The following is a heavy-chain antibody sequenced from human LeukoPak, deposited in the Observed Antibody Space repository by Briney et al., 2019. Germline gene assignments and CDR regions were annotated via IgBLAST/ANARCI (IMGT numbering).Heavy chain of an antibody. V-gene: IGHV3-7*01. CDR2: IKQDGSEK. Sequence: PGGSLRLSCAASGFTFSNYWMNWVRQAPGKGLEWVANIKQDGSEKYYVDSVKGRFTISRDNAKNSLYLQMNSLRAEDTAVYYCARDNLNRYGSGSYFDYWGQGTLVTVSS. CDR3: ARDNLNRYGSGSYFDY. J-gene: IGHJ4*02. CDR1: GFTFSNYW. D-gene: IGHD3-10*01.